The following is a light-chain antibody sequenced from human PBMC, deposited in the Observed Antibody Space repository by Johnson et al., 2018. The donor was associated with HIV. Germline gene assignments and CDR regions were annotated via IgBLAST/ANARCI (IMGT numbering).Light chain of an antibody. Sequence: QSVLTQPPSVSAVPGQKVTISCSGSSSSIGDNYVSWYQQLPGTAPKLLIYENNKRPSGIPDRFSGSKSGTSATLGITGLQTGDEADYYCGTWDSSLSAFYVFGTGTKVTVL. CDR2: ENN. V-gene: IGLV1-51*02. J-gene: IGLJ1*01. CDR3: GTWDSSLSAFYV. CDR1: SSSIGDNY.